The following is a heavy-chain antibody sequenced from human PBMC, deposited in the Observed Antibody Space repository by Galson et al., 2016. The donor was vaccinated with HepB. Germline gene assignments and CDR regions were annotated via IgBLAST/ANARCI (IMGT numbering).Heavy chain of an antibody. CDR3: ARNAQDSPYYGMDV. CDR2: ISHSGST. CDR1: GGSISSTNW. Sequence: TLSLTCAVSGGSISSTNWWSWVRQPPGKGLEWIGEISHSGSTNYNPSLKSRVIISVDKSKNQFSLNVSSVTAADTAVYYCARNAQDSPYYGMDVWGQGTTVTASS. V-gene: IGHV4-4*02. J-gene: IGHJ6*02. D-gene: IGHD2-15*01.